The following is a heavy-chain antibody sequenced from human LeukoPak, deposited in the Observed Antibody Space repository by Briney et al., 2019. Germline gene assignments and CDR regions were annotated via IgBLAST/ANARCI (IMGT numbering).Heavy chain of an antibody. CDR1: GGSISSGDYY. CDR2: IYYSGST. CDR3: ARVVRYCSSTSCYELDY. J-gene: IGHJ4*02. Sequence: SQTLSLTCTVSGGSISSGDYYWSWIRQPPGKGLEWIGYIYYSGSTYYNPSLKSRVTISVDTSKNQFSPKLSSVTAADTAVYYCARVVRYCSSTSCYELDYWGQGTLVTVSS. D-gene: IGHD2-2*01. V-gene: IGHV4-30-4*01.